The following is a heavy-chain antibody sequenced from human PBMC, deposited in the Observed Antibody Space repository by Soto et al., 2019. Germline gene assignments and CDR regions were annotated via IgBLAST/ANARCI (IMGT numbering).Heavy chain of an antibody. V-gene: IGHV4-34*01. J-gene: IGHJ4*02. Sequence: PWTRPPTCPFFVGSFRGYTWPWIGRPPGPGLGWSREINRSGSTNYNPSIKSRVTISVDTSKNQFSLKLTSLTAADTAVYYCARDKITGLFDYWGQGTLVTVSS. CDR1: VGSFRGYT. CDR2: INRSGST. D-gene: IGHD2-8*02. CDR3: ARDKITGLFDY.